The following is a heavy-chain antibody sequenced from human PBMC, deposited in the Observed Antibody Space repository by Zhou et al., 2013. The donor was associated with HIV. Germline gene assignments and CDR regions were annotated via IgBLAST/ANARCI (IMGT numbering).Heavy chain of an antibody. D-gene: IGHD6-6*01. V-gene: IGHV1-2*02. CDR2: INPNNGGT. Sequence: QVHLLQSGAEVKEPGASVWVSCQVSGYTLSDLSIHWVRQSPGKGLEWMGWINPNNGGTNHAQNFQGRVTMTGDTSINTAYMEVTRLRYDDTAVYYCARGKGDYGSSSWYYGMDVWGQGTTVTVSS. CDR3: ARGKGDYGSSSWYYGMDV. J-gene: IGHJ6*02. CDR1: GYTLSDLS.